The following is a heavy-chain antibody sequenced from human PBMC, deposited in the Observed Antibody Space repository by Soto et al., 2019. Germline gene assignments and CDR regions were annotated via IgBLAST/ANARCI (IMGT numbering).Heavy chain of an antibody. CDR3: ACNYYDFWSGYYSVGFFDY. Sequence: SETLSLTCAVYGGSFSGHYWTWIRQPPGKGLEWVGEITRSGNTNYNPSLKSRVTISVDTSKNQFSLKLSSVTAADTAVYYCACNYYDFWSGYYSVGFFDYWAQGTPVTVSS. J-gene: IGHJ4*02. D-gene: IGHD3-3*01. CDR2: ITRSGNT. CDR1: GGSFSGHY. V-gene: IGHV4-34*01.